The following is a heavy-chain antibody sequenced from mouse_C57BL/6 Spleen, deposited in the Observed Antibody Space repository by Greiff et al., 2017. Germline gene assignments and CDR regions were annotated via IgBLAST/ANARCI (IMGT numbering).Heavy chain of an antibody. CDR2: INPSSGYT. CDR3: ASSYGSSYWYFDV. Sequence: VQLQQSGAELAKPGASVKLSCKASGYTFTSYWMHWVKQRPGQGLEWIGYINPSSGYTKYNQKFKDKATLTADKSSSTAYMQLSSLTYEDSAVYYCASSYGSSYWYFDVWGTGTTVTVSS. V-gene: IGHV1-7*01. J-gene: IGHJ1*03. D-gene: IGHD1-1*01. CDR1: GYTFTSYW.